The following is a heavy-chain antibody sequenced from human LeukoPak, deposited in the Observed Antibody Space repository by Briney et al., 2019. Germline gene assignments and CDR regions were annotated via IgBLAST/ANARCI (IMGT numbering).Heavy chain of an antibody. CDR2: ISAYNGNT. V-gene: IGHV1-18*01. CDR1: GYTFTSYG. CDR3: ARHCSSTSCPTRYYYGMDV. J-gene: IGHJ6*02. D-gene: IGHD2-2*01. Sequence: GASVKVSCKASGYTFTSYGISWVRQAPGQGLEWMGWISAYNGNTNYAQKLQGRVTMTTDTSTSTAYMELRSQRSDDTAVYYCARHCSSTSCPTRYYYGMDVWGQGTTVTVSS.